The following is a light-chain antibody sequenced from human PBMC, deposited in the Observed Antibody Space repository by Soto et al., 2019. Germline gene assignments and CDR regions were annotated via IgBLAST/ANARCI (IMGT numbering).Light chain of an antibody. J-gene: IGKJ5*01. CDR2: TAI. V-gene: IGKV1-39*01. CDR3: QQTASSLI. CDR1: QPVSRY. Sequence: DVQVTQSPSSLAASVGDRVTLTCRASQPVSRYLNWYQQKPGEAPKLLIYTAINLQSGVPSRFSGSGSGTDFTLTISSLEPEDFATYYCQQTASSLIFGQGTRLEIK.